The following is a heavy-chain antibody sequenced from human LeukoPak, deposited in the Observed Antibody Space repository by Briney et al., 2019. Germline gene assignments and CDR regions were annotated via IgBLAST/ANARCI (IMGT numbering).Heavy chain of an antibody. Sequence: GASVKVSCKTSGYTFTGYFMHWVRQAPGQGLEWLGWINPAKQVRKYAQKFQGRVSMTRDTSISTAYMELSRLRSDDTAVYYCATRELGYWGQGTLVTVSS. CDR3: ATRELGY. V-gene: IGHV1-2*02. CDR2: INPAKQVR. D-gene: IGHD1-26*01. J-gene: IGHJ4*02. CDR1: GYTFTGYF.